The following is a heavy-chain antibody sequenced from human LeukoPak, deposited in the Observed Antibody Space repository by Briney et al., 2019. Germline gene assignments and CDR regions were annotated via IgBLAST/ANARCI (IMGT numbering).Heavy chain of an antibody. CDR2: IRYDGSNR. CDR1: GFTFSSYG. CDR3: AKDQGDSSGLDDY. J-gene: IGHJ4*02. D-gene: IGHD3-22*01. Sequence: PGGSLRLSCAASGFTFSSYGMHWVRQAPGMGLEWVAFIRYDGSNRYYADSVKGRFTISRDNSKNTLYLQMNSLRAEDTAVYYCAKDQGDSSGLDDYWGQGTLVTVSS. V-gene: IGHV3-30*02.